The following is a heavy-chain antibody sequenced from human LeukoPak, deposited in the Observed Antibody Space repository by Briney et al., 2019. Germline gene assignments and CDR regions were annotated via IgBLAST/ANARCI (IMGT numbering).Heavy chain of an antibody. CDR1: GYTFTSYA. J-gene: IGHJ3*02. V-gene: IGHV1-3*01. CDR2: INAGNGNT. Sequence: AASVKVSCKASGYTFTSYAMHWVRQAPGQRLEWMGWINAGNGNTKYSQKFQGRVTITRDTSASTAYMELSSLRSEDTAVYYCARDHYGSRSYHGDPFDIWRQGTMLTVSS. D-gene: IGHD3-10*01. CDR3: ARDHYGSRSYHGDPFDI.